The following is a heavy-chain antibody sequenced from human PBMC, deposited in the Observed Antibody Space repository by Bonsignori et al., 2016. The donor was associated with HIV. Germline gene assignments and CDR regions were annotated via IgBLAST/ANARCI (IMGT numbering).Heavy chain of an antibody. CDR2: IIPIFGTA. CDR3: ARGSIVVVPAAIPAGPYCAFDI. J-gene: IGHJ3*02. V-gene: IGHV1-69*01. Sequence: WVRQAPGQGLEWMGGIIPIFGTANYAQKFQGRVTITADESTSTAYMELSSLRSEDTAVYYCARGSIVVVPAAIPAGPYCAFDIWGQGTMVTVSS. D-gene: IGHD2-2*02.